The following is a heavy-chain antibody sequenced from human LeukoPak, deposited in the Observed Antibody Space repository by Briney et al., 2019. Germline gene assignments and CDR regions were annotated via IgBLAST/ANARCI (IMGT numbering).Heavy chain of an antibody. CDR3: ARGRGYYYDSSGYYWGPRGSYFDY. Sequence: PSETLSLTCTVSGGSISSGGYYWSWIRQHPGKGLEWIGYIYYSGSTYYNPSLKSRVTISVDTSKNQFSLKLSSVTAADTAVYYCARGRGYYYDSSGYYWGPRGSYFDYWGQGTLVTVSS. J-gene: IGHJ4*02. CDR1: GGSISSGGYY. D-gene: IGHD3-22*01. V-gene: IGHV4-31*03. CDR2: IYYSGST.